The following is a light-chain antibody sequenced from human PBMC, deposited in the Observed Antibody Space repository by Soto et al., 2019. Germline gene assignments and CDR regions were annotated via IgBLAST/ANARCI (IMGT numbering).Light chain of an antibody. CDR2: AAS. Sequence: EIVMTQSPVTLSVSPGERATLFCRASQSMKRRYLAWYQQKPGQAPRVLIYAASNRATGIPDRFSGSGSGTDFSLTISRLEPEDFAVYYCHQYDNTPQTFGQGTKVDIK. J-gene: IGKJ2*01. CDR3: HQYDNTPQT. V-gene: IGKV3-20*01. CDR1: QSMKRRY.